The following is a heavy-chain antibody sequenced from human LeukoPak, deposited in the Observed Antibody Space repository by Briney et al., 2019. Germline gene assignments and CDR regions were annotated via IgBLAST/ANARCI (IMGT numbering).Heavy chain of an antibody. CDR3: ARDISSHQTYVWGSYDY. CDR2: MYYTGST. V-gene: IGHV4-39*07. CDR1: GGSIRSSSYY. J-gene: IGHJ4*02. D-gene: IGHD3-16*01. Sequence: SETLSLTCIVSGGSIRSSSYYWGWIRQPPGKGLEWIGSMYYTGSTYYNPSLKTRVTISVDTSKNQFSLKLSSVTAADTAVYYCARDISSHQTYVWGSYDYWGQGTLVTVSS.